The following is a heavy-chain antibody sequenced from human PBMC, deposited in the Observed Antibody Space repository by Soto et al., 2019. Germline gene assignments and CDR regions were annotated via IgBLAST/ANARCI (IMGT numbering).Heavy chain of an antibody. Sequence: EVQLVESGGGLVQPGGSLRLSCAVSGFTFSSYWMSWVRQAPGKGLEWVANIKQDGSEKYYVDSVKGRFTISRDNAKNSLYLQMNSLRAEDTAVYYCARVWGNWNYYYYYGMDVWGQGTTVTVSS. V-gene: IGHV3-7*01. CDR3: ARVWGNWNYYYYYGMDV. CDR2: IKQDGSEK. CDR1: GFTFSSYW. D-gene: IGHD1-20*01. J-gene: IGHJ6*02.